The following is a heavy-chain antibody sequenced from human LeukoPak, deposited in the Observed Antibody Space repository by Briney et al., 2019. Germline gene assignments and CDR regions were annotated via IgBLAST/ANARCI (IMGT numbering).Heavy chain of an antibody. CDR2: INAGNGNT. V-gene: IGHV1-3*01. D-gene: IGHD2-21*02. Sequence: EASVKVSCKASGYTFTSYAMNWVRQAPGQRLEWLGWINAGNGNTKYSQNFQGRVTLTRDTSATTASMEMNSLRSEDTALYYCARGRWSATTASYYLDFWGLGTLVTVSS. CDR3: ARGRWSATTASYYLDF. J-gene: IGHJ4*02. CDR1: GYTFTSYA.